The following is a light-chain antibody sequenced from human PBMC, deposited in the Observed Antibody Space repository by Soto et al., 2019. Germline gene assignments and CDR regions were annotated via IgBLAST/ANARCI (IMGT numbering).Light chain of an antibody. CDR2: IND. J-gene: IGLJ1*01. V-gene: IGLV1-44*01. CDR1: SSNIGDNP. CDR3: AAWDDSVYV. Sequence: QSVLTQPPSASGTPGQRITISCSGSSSNIGDNPVNWYQQLPGAAPKLLIYINDQRPSGVPDRFSGSKSGTSASLAISGLQPEDEADYYCAAWDDSVYVFGIGTKVTVL.